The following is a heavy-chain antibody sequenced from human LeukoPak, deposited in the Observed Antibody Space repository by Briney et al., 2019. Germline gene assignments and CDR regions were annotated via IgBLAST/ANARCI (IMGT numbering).Heavy chain of an antibody. V-gene: IGHV3-7*01. CDR2: IKQDGSEK. CDR3: ARAPGEGWFDP. Sequence: GGSLRLFCAASGFTFSSYWMIWVRQAPGKGREGVASIKQDGSEKYYVDSVKGRFTISRDNAKNSLYLQMNSLRAEDTALYYCARAPGEGWFDPWGQGTLVTVSS. D-gene: IGHD4-17*01. J-gene: IGHJ5*02. CDR1: GFTFSSYW.